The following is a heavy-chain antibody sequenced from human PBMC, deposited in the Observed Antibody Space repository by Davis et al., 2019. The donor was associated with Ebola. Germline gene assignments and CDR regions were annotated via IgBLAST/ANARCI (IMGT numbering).Heavy chain of an antibody. CDR2: INHSGST. CDR1: GGSISSYY. J-gene: IGHJ4*02. Sequence: SETLSLTCTVSGGSISSYYWSWIRQPPGKGLEWIGEINHSGSTNYNPSLKSRVTISVDTSKNQFSLKLSSVTAADTAVYYCAREGFTVTTFDYWGQGTLVTVSS. D-gene: IGHD4-17*01. CDR3: AREGFTVTTFDY. V-gene: IGHV4-34*01.